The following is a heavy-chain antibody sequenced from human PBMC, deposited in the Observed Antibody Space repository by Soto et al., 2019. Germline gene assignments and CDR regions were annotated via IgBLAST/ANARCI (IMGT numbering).Heavy chain of an antibody. V-gene: IGHV4-61*01. J-gene: IGHJ4*02. D-gene: IGHD4-17*01. CDR1: GCSDIDNTYY. CDR2: VYYSGTT. Sequence: LTCSVSGCSDIDNTYYLSWIRQPPGKRLEWIGYVYYSGTTNYNPSLKSRVTISVDPSKNRFSLRLSSVTTADTALYYCARTTAVPNTLRSRYFFDYWGQGTLVTVSS. CDR3: ARTTAVPNTLRSRYFFDY.